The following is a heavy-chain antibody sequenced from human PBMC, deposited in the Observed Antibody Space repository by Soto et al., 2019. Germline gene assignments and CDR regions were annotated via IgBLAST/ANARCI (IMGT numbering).Heavy chain of an antibody. D-gene: IGHD2-15*01. CDR1: GGTFITYG. V-gene: IGHV1-69*01. Sequence: QVQLVQSGAEVKKPGSSVKVSCMASGGTFITYGIIWVRQAPGQGLEWLGGNTPMFGTANYAQKVEGTVTMNADVSTSTAYMELSSLRSADTSIYYCARIPVPMCSGGSGLSGPFNYWGQGTLVTVSS. J-gene: IGHJ4*02. CDR3: ARIPVPMCSGGSGLSGPFNY. CDR2: NTPMFGTA.